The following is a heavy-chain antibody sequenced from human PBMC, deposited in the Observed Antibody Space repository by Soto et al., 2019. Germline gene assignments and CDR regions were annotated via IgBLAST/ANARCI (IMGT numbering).Heavy chain of an antibody. CDR3: ARALSDYYDSSGYPFDY. J-gene: IGHJ4*02. Sequence: SETLSLTCTVSGGSISSYYWSWIRQPAGKGLEWIGYIYHSGSTYYNPSLKSRVTISVDRSKNQFSLKLSSVTAADTAVYYCARALSDYYDSSGYPFDYWGQGTRGTVS. D-gene: IGHD3-22*01. CDR2: IYHSGST. V-gene: IGHV4-59*12. CDR1: GGSISSYY.